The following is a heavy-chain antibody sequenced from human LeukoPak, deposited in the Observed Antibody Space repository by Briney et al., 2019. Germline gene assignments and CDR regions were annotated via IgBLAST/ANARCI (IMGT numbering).Heavy chain of an antibody. V-gene: IGHV1-2*02. J-gene: IGHJ5*02. CDR1: GYTLTSYY. CDR2: INPNSGGT. Sequence: ASVKVSCKASGYTLTSYYMHWVRQAPGQGLEWMGWINPNSGGTNYAQKFQGRVTMTRDTSISTAYMELSRLRSDDTAVYYCARTGYCSSTSCYRNWFDPWGQGTLVTVSS. D-gene: IGHD2-2*01. CDR3: ARTGYCSSTSCYRNWFDP.